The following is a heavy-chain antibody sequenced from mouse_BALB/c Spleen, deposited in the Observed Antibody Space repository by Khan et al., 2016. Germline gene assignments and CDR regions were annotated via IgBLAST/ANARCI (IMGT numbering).Heavy chain of an antibody. CDR2: ISHSGDS. D-gene: IGHD1-2*01. CDR3: ATWDYYGSAFAY. CDR1: GDSITSGH. V-gene: IGHV3-8*02. J-gene: IGHJ3*01. Sequence: EVQLQESGPSLAKPSQTLSLTCSVTGDSITSGHWNWIRKFPGNKFDFMGYISHSGDSYYNPSLKSRISITRDTSKNTYYLQLNSVTTEDTATYYCATWDYYGSAFAYWGQGTLVTVSA.